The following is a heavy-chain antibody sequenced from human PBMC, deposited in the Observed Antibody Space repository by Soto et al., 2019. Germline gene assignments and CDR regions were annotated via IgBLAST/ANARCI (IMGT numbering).Heavy chain of an antibody. CDR3: AHRPSYCSGGSCYSGFDY. CDR2: IYWDDDK. CDR1: GFSLSTSGVG. J-gene: IGHJ4*02. D-gene: IGHD2-15*01. V-gene: IGHV2-5*02. Sequence: QITLKESGPTLVKPTQTLTLTCTFSGFSLSTSGVGVGWIRQPPGKALEWLALIYWDDDKRYSPSLKSRRNITKDTSKNQVVLTMTNMDPVDTATYYCAHRPSYCSGGSCYSGFDYWGQGTLVTVSS.